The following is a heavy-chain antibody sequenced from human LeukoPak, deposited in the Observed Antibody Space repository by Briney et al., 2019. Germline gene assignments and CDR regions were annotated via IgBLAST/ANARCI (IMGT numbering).Heavy chain of an antibody. V-gene: IGHV3-30*04. CDR2: IPHDGGGK. CDR1: GFTLSNYH. J-gene: IGHJ4*02. CDR3: AREGYTSGRTAAFDF. Sequence: GGSLRLSCVASGFTLSNYHMHWVRQAPGRGLEWVALIPHDGGGKQYAASVQDRFTISRDNSENTVYLQMNSLRHDDAAVYFCAREGYTSGRTAAFDFWGRGTLVTVSS. D-gene: IGHD6-19*01.